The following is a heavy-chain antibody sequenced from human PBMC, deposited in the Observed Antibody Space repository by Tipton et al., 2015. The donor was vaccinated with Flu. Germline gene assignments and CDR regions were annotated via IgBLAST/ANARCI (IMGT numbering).Heavy chain of an antibody. V-gene: IGHV4-4*07. CDR1: GGSISSYY. CDR2: IYTSGST. CDR3: AGEGPGTITIFGVVRQRWFDP. J-gene: IGHJ5*02. D-gene: IGHD3-3*01. Sequence: TLSLTCTVSGGSISSYYWSWIRQPAGKGLEWIGRIYTSGSTNYNPSLKSRVTMSVDTSKNQFSLKLSSVTAADTAVYYCAGEGPGTITIFGVVRQRWFDPWGQGTLVTVSS.